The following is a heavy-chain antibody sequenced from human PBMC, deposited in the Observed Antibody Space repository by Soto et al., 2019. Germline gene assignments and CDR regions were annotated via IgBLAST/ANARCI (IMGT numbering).Heavy chain of an antibody. Sequence: PGESLKISCKGSGYSFTSYWISWVRQMPGKGLEWMGRIDPSDSYTNYSPSFQGHVTISADKSISTAYLQWSSLKASDTAMYYCARPEGDTAMVIDYWGQGTLVTVSS. D-gene: IGHD5-18*01. V-gene: IGHV5-10-1*01. CDR1: GYSFTSYW. CDR3: ARPEGDTAMVIDY. J-gene: IGHJ4*02. CDR2: IDPSDSYT.